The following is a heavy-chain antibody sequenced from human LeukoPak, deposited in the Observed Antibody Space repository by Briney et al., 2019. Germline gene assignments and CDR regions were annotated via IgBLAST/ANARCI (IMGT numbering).Heavy chain of an antibody. J-gene: IGHJ4*02. CDR1: GFTFSSYW. CDR3: ARDIVVVPATFDY. CDR2: FSGSGGNT. V-gene: IGHV3-23*01. D-gene: IGHD2-2*01. Sequence: GGSLRLSCAASGFTFSSYWMHWVRQAPGKGLVWVSSFSGSGGNTYYADSVKGRFTISRDNSKNTLYLQLNSLRAEDTAMYYCARDIVVVPATFDYWGQGTLVSVSS.